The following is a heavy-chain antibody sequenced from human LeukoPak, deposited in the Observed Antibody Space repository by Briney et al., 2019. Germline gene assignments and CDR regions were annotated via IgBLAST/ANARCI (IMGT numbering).Heavy chain of an antibody. D-gene: IGHD3/OR15-3a*01. CDR3: ARVSGLYFDY. V-gene: IGHV3-48*03. Sequence: GGSLRLPCAASGFTISSYEMNWVRQAPGKGLEWVSYISSSGSTIYYADSVKGRFTISRDNAKNSLYLQMSSLRAEDTAVYHCARVSGLYFDYWGQGTLVTVSS. J-gene: IGHJ4*02. CDR1: GFTISSYE. CDR2: ISSSGSTI.